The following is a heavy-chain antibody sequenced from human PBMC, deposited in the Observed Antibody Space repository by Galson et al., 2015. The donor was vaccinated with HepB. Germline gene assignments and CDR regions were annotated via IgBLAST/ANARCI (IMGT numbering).Heavy chain of an antibody. V-gene: IGHV4-39*01. CDR1: GGSISSSSYY. Sequence: SETLSLTCTVSGGSISSSSYYWGWIRQPPGEGLEWIGSIYYSGSTYYNPSLKSRVTISVDTSKNQFSLKLSSVTAADTAVYYCARGGLLWFGEPILDYWGQGTLVTVSS. D-gene: IGHD3-10*01. CDR3: ARGGLLWFGEPILDY. J-gene: IGHJ4*02. CDR2: IYYSGST.